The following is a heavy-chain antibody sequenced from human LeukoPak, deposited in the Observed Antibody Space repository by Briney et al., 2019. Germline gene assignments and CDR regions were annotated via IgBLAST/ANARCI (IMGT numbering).Heavy chain of an antibody. J-gene: IGHJ3*02. Sequence: GASVKVSCKVSGYTLTELSMHWVRQAPGKGLEWMGGFDPEDGETIYAQKFQGKVTMTRNTSISTAYMELSSLRSEDTAVYYCARTYYYDHRGAFDIWGQGTMVTVSS. CDR1: GYTLTELS. V-gene: IGHV1-24*01. CDR2: FDPEDGET. D-gene: IGHD3-22*01. CDR3: ARTYYYDHRGAFDI.